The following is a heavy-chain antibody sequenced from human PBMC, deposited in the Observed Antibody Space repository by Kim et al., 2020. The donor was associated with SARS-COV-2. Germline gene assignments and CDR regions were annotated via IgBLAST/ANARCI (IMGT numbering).Heavy chain of an antibody. Sequence: GESLKISCKGSGYSFTSYWISWVRQMPGKGLEWMGRIDPSDSYTNYSPSFQGHVTISADKSISTAYLQWSSLKASDTAMYYCTYSGSYRYGMDVWGQGTTVTVSS. CDR3: TYSGSYRYGMDV. J-gene: IGHJ6*02. CDR1: GYSFTSYW. V-gene: IGHV5-10-1*01. CDR2: IDPSDSYT. D-gene: IGHD1-26*01.